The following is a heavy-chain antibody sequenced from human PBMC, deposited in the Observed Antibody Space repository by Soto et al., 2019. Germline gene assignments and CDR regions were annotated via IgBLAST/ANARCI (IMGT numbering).Heavy chain of an antibody. CDR2: VSPSGTT. V-gene: IGHV4-31*03. Sequence: QVQLQESGPGLVKPSQTLSLTYTVSGDSISVGYYWSWIRQHPGKGLEWIGYVSPSGTTYYNPSLKGRVSISTDTSKNQFSLEVSSVTAADTAVYYCARDRGSYGMDVWGQCTTVTVSS. CDR3: ARDRGSYGMDV. CDR1: GDSISVGYY. J-gene: IGHJ6*02.